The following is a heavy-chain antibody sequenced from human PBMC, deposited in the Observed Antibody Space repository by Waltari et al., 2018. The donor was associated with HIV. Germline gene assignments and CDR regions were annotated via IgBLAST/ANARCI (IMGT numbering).Heavy chain of an antibody. CDR2: THPGDSDT. Sequence: EEQLMQSGAEVKKPGESLMISCKVYGSTFSTLWIVWVRRMPGKGLEGMGTTHPGDSDTRYTPSFQGQVTIPADKSISTAYLQWSSLKASDSAMYYCARRRGSYSGSYYSLDYWGQGTLVTVSS. D-gene: IGHD1-26*01. V-gene: IGHV5-51*03. CDR1: GSTFSTLW. J-gene: IGHJ4*02. CDR3: ARRRGSYSGSYYSLDY.